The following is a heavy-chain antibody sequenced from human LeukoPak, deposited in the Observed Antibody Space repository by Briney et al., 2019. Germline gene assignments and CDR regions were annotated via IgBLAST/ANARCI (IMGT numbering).Heavy chain of an antibody. Sequence: PSETLSLTCAVYGGSFSGYYWSWIRQPPGKGLEWIGEINHSGSTNYNPSLKKRDTISVDTSKTQFSLKLSSVTAADTAVYYCARGAPPYYYDSSGYYPRHPFDYWGRGTLVTVSS. CDR1: GGSFSGYY. CDR2: INHSGST. D-gene: IGHD3-22*01. J-gene: IGHJ4*02. CDR3: ARGAPPYYYDSSGYYPRHPFDY. V-gene: IGHV4-34*01.